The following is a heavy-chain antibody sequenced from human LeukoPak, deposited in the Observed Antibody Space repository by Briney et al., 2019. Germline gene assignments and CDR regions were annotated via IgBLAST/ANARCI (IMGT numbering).Heavy chain of an antibody. Sequence: SETLSLTCAVYGGAVSGYYWSWIRQPPGKGLEWIGEITHSGSTNYNPSLKSRVTMSVDTSKNQFSLKLSSVTAADTAVYYCARQRRSRLPVLGMTIKPMDVWGQGTTVTVSS. D-gene: IGHD2-2*01. CDR1: GGAVSGYY. CDR2: ITHSGST. V-gene: IGHV4-34*01. J-gene: IGHJ6*02. CDR3: ARQRRSRLPVLGMTIKPMDV.